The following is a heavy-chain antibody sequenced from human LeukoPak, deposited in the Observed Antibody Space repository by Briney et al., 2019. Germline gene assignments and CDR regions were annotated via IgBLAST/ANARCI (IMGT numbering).Heavy chain of an antibody. Sequence: PGGSLRLSCAASGFTLSSYWMHWVRQAPGKGLVWVSRINSDGSSTSYADSVKGRFTISRDNAKNTLYLQMNSLRAEDTAVYYCARDARHLLIGDTSGSYFGIWGQGTMVTVSS. CDR1: GFTLSSYW. J-gene: IGHJ3*02. CDR3: ARDARHLLIGDTSGSYFGI. V-gene: IGHV3-74*01. CDR2: INSDGSST. D-gene: IGHD1-26*01.